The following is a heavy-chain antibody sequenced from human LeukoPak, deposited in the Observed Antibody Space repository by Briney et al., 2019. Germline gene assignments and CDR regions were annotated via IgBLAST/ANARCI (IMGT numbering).Heavy chain of an antibody. CDR3: ARDWGDGYNVDY. V-gene: IGHV3-69-1*01. CDR1: GFTFSNAW. CDR2: ISSSSYI. Sequence: PGGSLRLSCAASGFTFSNAWMSWVRQAPGKGLEWVSSISSSSYIYYSDSVKGRFTISRDNAKNSLYLQMNSLRAEDTAVYYCARDWGDGYNVDYWGQGTLVTVSS. D-gene: IGHD5-24*01. J-gene: IGHJ4*02.